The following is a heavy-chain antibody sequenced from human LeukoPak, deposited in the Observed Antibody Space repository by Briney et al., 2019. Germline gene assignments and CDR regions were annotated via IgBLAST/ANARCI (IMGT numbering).Heavy chain of an antibody. CDR1: GGSISSNNW. D-gene: IGHD1-1*01. V-gene: IGHV4-4*02. Sequence: PSETLSLTCAVSGGSISSNNWWGWVRQPPGKGLEWIGEIYHSGSPNYNPSLKSRVAISVDKSRNHFSLNLSSVTAADTAVYYCARVNINNWHSCDYWGQGTLVTVSS. CDR2: IYHSGSP. J-gene: IGHJ4*02. CDR3: ARVNINNWHSCDY.